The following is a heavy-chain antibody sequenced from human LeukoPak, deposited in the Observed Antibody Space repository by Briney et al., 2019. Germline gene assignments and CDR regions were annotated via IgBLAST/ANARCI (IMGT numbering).Heavy chain of an antibody. V-gene: IGHV3-7*01. Sequence: GGSLRLSCVDSGFIFISYWMSWVRQAPGKGLEWVANIKPDGSEKNYADSVKGRFTISRDNAKNSLYLQMNSLRAEDTSVYYCANGKYYYPYWGQGTLVTVSS. D-gene: IGHD3-10*01. CDR1: GFIFISYW. CDR2: IKPDGSEK. CDR3: ANGKYYYPY. J-gene: IGHJ4*02.